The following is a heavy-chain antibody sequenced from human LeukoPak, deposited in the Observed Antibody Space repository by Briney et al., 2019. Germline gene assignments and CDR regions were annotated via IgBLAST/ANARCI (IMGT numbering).Heavy chain of an antibody. CDR3: ARAWGNSSGWYYDAFDI. J-gene: IGHJ3*02. CDR1: GYTFTSYG. V-gene: IGHV1-18*01. CDR2: ISAYNGNT. D-gene: IGHD6-19*01. Sequence: ASVTVSCRASGYTFTSYGISWVRQAPGQGLEWMGWISAYNGNTNYAQKLQGRVTMTTDTSTSTAYMELRSLRSDDTAVYYCARAWGNSSGWYYDAFDIWGQGTMVTVSS.